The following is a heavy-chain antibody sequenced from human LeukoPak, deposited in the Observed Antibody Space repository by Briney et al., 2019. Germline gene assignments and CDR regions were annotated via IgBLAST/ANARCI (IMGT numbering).Heavy chain of an antibody. CDR2: INSDGSST. D-gene: IGHD3-22*01. V-gene: IGHV3-74*01. CDR3: AREGYDSSGYYKTDY. J-gene: IGHJ4*02. Sequence: PGGSLRLSCAASGFTFSSYWMRWVRQAPGKGLVWVSRINSDGSSTSYADSVKGRFTISRDNAKNTLYLQMNSLRAEDTAVYYCAREGYDSSGYYKTDYWGQGTLVTVSS. CDR1: GFTFSSYW.